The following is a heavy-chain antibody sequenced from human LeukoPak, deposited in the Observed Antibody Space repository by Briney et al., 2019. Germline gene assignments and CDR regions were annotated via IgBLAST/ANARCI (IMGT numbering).Heavy chain of an antibody. Sequence: GGSLRLSCAASGFTFSSYAMHWVRQAPGKGLEWVAVISYDGSNKYYADSVKGRFTISRDNSKNTLYLQMNSLRAEDTAVYYCANGGSYYYYYMDVWGKGTTVTVSS. CDR1: GFTFSSYA. CDR2: ISYDGSNK. CDR3: ANGGSYYYYYMDV. V-gene: IGHV3-30-3*01. D-gene: IGHD2-15*01. J-gene: IGHJ6*03.